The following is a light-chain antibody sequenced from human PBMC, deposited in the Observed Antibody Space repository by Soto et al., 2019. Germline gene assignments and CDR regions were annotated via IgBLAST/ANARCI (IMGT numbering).Light chain of an antibody. Sequence: QSALTQPASVSGSPGQSITISCTGTSSDVGAYKYVSWYQQHPGKAPKLMIYEVSNRPSGVSSRFSASKSGNTASLTISGLQAEDEAAYYCSSYTSTTTLVVFGGGTKVTVL. CDR3: SSYTSTTTLVV. CDR2: EVS. V-gene: IGLV2-14*01. J-gene: IGLJ2*01. CDR1: SSDVGAYKY.